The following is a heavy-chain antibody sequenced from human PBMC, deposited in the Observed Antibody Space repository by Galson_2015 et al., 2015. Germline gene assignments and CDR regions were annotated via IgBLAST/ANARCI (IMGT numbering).Heavy chain of an antibody. Sequence: SLRLSCAASGFIFSNAWMSWVRQAPGKGLEWVGRIKSKSVGGITDYAAPVKGRFTVSRDDSKNMAYLQMNSLRAEDTAVYYCAREIRGAIISDFYYYGMDVWGQGITVTVSS. CDR1: GFIFSNAW. D-gene: IGHD3-10*01. CDR2: IKSKSVGGIT. J-gene: IGHJ6*02. CDR3: AREIRGAIISDFYYYGMDV. V-gene: IGHV3-15*01.